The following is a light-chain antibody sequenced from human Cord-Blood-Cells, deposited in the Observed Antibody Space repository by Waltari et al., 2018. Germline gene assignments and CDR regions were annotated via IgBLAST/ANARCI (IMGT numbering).Light chain of an antibody. Sequence: DIQMTQSPSSLSASVGDRVTITCRASQSISSYLNWYKQKPGKAPKLLIYAASSLQSGVPSRFSGSVSGTDFTLTISSLQPEDFATYYCQQSYSTPLTFGGGTKVEIK. CDR1: QSISSY. CDR3: QQSYSTPLT. CDR2: AAS. V-gene: IGKV1-39*01. J-gene: IGKJ4*01.